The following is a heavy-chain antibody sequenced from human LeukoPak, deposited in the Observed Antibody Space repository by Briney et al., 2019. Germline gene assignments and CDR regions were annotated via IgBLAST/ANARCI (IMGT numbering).Heavy chain of an antibody. Sequence: GASLKISCKGSGYSFTSYWIGWVRQMPGKGLEWMGIIYPGDSDTRYSPSFEGQVTISADKSISTAYLQWSSLKASDTAMYYCARGYCSSTSCRHFDYWGQGTLVTVSS. D-gene: IGHD2-2*01. CDR1: GYSFTSYW. V-gene: IGHV5-51*01. J-gene: IGHJ4*02. CDR3: ARGYCSSTSCRHFDY. CDR2: IYPGDSDT.